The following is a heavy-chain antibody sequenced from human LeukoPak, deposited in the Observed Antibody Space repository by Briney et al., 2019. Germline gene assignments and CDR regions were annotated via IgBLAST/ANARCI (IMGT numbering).Heavy chain of an antibody. CDR1: GSSISNGDHY. Sequence: SETLSLTCTVSGSSISNGDHYWSWIRQHPGKGLEWIGHIYYSGSTYYNPSLKSRGIISVETSKNQFSLKLSSVTAADTAVYYCARIMLSRREFDCWGQGTLVTVSS. V-gene: IGHV4-31*03. CDR2: IYYSGST. D-gene: IGHD1-26*01. J-gene: IGHJ4*02. CDR3: ARIMLSRREFDC.